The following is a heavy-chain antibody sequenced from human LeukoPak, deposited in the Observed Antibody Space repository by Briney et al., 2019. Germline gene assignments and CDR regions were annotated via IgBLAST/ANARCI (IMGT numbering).Heavy chain of an antibody. Sequence: ASVKVSCKTSGYTFTTYYIHWLRQAPGQGLELMGWINPNSGGTNFAQKFQGRVTMTRDTSISTACMEVSSLRSDDTAVYYCANGPNNNQPHPYFDFWGQGTLVTVSS. V-gene: IGHV1-2*02. CDR1: GYTFTTYY. J-gene: IGHJ4*02. CDR2: INPNSGGT. D-gene: IGHD1/OR15-1a*01. CDR3: ANGPNNNQPHPYFDF.